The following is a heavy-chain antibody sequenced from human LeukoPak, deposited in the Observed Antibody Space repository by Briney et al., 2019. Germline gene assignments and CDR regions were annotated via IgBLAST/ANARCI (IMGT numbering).Heavy chain of an antibody. J-gene: IGHJ4*02. D-gene: IGHD5-18*01. CDR1: GYTFTGYY. V-gene: IGHV1-2*02. CDR2: INPNSGGT. Sequence: ASVKVSCKASGYTFTGYYMHWVRQAPGQGLEWMGWINPNSGGTNYAQKFQGRVTMTRDTSISTAYMELSRLRSDDTAVYYCAVLFVDTAMVNTRFDYWGQGTLVTVSS. CDR3: AVLFVDTAMVNTRFDY.